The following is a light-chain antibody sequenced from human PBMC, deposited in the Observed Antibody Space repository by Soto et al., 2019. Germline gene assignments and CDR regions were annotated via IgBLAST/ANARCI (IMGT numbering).Light chain of an antibody. CDR3: SSYTSSSTYV. CDR1: SSEVGAYNS. V-gene: IGLV2-14*03. J-gene: IGLJ1*01. CDR2: DVS. Sequence: QSALTQPASVSGSPGQSIAISCTGTSSEVGAYNSVSWYQQHPGRAPKLMIHDVSNRPSGVSNRFSGSKSGNTASLTISGLQSEDEADYYCSSYTSSSTYVFGTGTKVPV.